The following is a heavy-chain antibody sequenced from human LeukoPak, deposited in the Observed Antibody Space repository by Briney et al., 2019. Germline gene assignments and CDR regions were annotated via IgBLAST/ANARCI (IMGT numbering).Heavy chain of an antibody. CDR2: ISLDGINK. CDR1: GFTLSNYA. CDR3: AKDQVHDYHILT. Sequence: GGSLRLSCAASGFTLSNYAIHWVRQAPGRGLGWVVVISLDGINKYYADSVKGRFTISRENSKNTLNLQMNSLRAEDTGVYYCAKDQVHDYHILTWGQGTLVTVSS. D-gene: IGHD3-9*01. J-gene: IGHJ4*02. V-gene: IGHV3-30*04.